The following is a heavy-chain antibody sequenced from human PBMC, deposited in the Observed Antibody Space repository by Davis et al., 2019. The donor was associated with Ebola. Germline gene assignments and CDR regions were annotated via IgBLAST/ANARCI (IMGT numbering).Heavy chain of an antibody. CDR3: ARARRSGYDSVY. Sequence: MPSETLSLTCTVSGGSISSYYWSWIRQPPGKGLEWIGHIYYTGSTNYNPSLKSRVTISVDTSKNQFSLKLSSVTAADTAVYYCARARRSGYDSVYWGQGTLVTVSS. V-gene: IGHV4-59*01. D-gene: IGHD5-12*01. CDR1: GGSISSYY. J-gene: IGHJ4*02. CDR2: IYYTGST.